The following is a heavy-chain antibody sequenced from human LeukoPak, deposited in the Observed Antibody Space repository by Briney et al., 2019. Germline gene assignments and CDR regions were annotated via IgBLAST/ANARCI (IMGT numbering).Heavy chain of an antibody. Sequence: GECLKISCKGSGYSFTSYWIGWVRQMPGKGLEWMGIIYPGDSDTRYSPSFQGQVTISADKSISTAYLQWSSLKASDTAMYYCARQDVATWTATADYYYYSMDVWGQGTTVTVSS. J-gene: IGHJ6*02. D-gene: IGHD5-12*01. CDR1: GYSFTSYW. CDR3: ARQDVATWTATADYYYYSMDV. CDR2: IYPGDSDT. V-gene: IGHV5-51*01.